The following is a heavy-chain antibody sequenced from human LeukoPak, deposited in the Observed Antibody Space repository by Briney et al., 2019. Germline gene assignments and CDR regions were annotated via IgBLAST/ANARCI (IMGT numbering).Heavy chain of an antibody. CDR2: ISSSGSTI. Sequence: GGSLRLSCAASGFTFSDYYMSWIRQAPGKGLEWVSYISSSGSTIYYADSVKGRFTISRDNAKNSLYLQMNSLRAGDTAVYYCARGAITIFGVVTPTHGMDVWGQGTTVTVSS. J-gene: IGHJ6*02. D-gene: IGHD3-3*01. CDR1: GFTFSDYY. V-gene: IGHV3-11*01. CDR3: ARGAITIFGVVTPTHGMDV.